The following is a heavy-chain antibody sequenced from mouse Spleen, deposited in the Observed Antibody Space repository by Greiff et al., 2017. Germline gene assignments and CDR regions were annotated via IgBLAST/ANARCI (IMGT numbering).Heavy chain of an antibody. CDR2: ISSGSSTI. J-gene: IGHJ3*01. CDR1: GFTFSDYG. D-gene: IGHD2-4*01. CDR3: ARGAIYYDCFAY. Sequence: DVKLVESGGGLVKPGGSLKLSCAASGFTFSDYGMHWVRQAPEKGLEWVAYISSGSSTIYYADTVKGRFTISRDNAKNTLFLQMTSLRSEDTAMYYCARGAIYYDCFAYWGQGTLVTVSA. V-gene: IGHV5-17*01.